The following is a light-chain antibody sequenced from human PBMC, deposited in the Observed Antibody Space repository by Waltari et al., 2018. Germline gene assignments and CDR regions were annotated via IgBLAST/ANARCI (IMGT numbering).Light chain of an antibody. CDR2: SNN. Sequence: QSVFTQPPSASGTPGQRVTISCSGSISNIVGNAVTWSQHLPGPAPKLLLSSNNNRPSGVPDRFSGSTSGTSASLAISELQSGDEADYYCATWDDSLNGFYVFGTGTKVTVL. V-gene: IGLV1-44*01. J-gene: IGLJ1*01. CDR1: ISNIVGNA. CDR3: ATWDDSLNGFYV.